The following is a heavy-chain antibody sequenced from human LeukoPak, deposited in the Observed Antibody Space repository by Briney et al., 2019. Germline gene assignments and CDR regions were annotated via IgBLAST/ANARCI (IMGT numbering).Heavy chain of an antibody. Sequence: ASVKVSCKASGYPFTGYYMHWVRQAPGQGLEWMGWINPDSGDTNYAQKFQGRVTMTRDTFISTAYMELSRLRSDDTAVFYCARDLRGLFDYFDYWGQGTLVTVSS. V-gene: IGHV1-2*02. D-gene: IGHD2/OR15-2a*01. CDR1: GYPFTGYY. CDR2: INPDSGDT. J-gene: IGHJ4*02. CDR3: ARDLRGLFDYFDY.